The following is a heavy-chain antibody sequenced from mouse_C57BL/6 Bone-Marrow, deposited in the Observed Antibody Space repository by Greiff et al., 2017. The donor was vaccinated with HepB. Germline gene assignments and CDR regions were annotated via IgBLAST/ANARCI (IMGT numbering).Heavy chain of an antibody. D-gene: IGHD2-4*01. CDR1: GYTFTSYG. CDR3: ARDDYHYFDY. J-gene: IGHJ2*01. CDR2: IYPRSGNT. Sequence: GQLQQSGAELARPGAPVKLSCKASGYTFTSYGISWVKQRTGQGLEWIGEIYPRSGNTYYNEKFKGKATLTADKSSSTAYMELRSLTSEDSAVYFCARDDYHYFDYWGQGTTLTVSS. V-gene: IGHV1-81*01.